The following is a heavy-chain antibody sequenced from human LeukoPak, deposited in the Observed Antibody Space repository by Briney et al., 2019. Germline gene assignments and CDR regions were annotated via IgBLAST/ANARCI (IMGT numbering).Heavy chain of an antibody. Sequence: ASVNVSCKASGYTFTGYHMHWVRQAPGQGLEWMGRINPNSGDTNYAQKFQGRVTMTRDTSISTAYMELSRLRSDDTAVYYCARDYCSSTSCLFDYWGQGTLVTVSS. V-gene: IGHV1-2*06. CDR2: INPNSGDT. J-gene: IGHJ4*02. CDR1: GYTFTGYH. D-gene: IGHD2-2*01. CDR3: ARDYCSSTSCLFDY.